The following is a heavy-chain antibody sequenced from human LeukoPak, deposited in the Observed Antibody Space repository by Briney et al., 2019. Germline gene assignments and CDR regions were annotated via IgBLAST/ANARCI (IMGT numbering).Heavy chain of an antibody. V-gene: IGHV4-30-2*01. CDR2: IYHSGST. Sequence: PSETLSLTCAVSGGSISSGGYSWSWIRQPPGKGLEWIGYIYHSGSTYYNPSLKSRVTISVDRSKNQFSLKLSSVTAADTAVYYCATSSPLPNYDSSGYYAHSAGFDPWGQGTLVTVSS. D-gene: IGHD3-22*01. CDR1: GGSISSGGYS. CDR3: ATSSPLPNYDSSGYYAHSAGFDP. J-gene: IGHJ5*02.